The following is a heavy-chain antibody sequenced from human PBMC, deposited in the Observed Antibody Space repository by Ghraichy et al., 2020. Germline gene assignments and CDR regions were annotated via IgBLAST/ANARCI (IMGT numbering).Heavy chain of an antibody. V-gene: IGHV5-51*01. J-gene: IGHJ6*02. CDR2: IYPGDRDT. D-gene: IGHD3-3*01. CDR3: VRDRGSGYYYYFYGMDV. Sequence: GESLNISCQGSGYTFTTYWIGWVRQMPGKGLEWMGSIYPGDRDTIYSPSFEGHVTISADRSTSTAYLQWSSLKGSDTAMYYCVRDRGSGYYYYFYGMDVWGQGTTVTVSS. CDR1: GYTFTTYW.